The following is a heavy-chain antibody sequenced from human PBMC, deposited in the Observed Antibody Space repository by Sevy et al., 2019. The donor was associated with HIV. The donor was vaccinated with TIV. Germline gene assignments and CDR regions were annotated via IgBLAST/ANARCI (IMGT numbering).Heavy chain of an antibody. CDR3: TTDGRSYDILTGYYLLDY. V-gene: IGHV3-15*01. CDR2: IKSITDGGTT. D-gene: IGHD3-9*01. J-gene: IGHJ4*02. CDR1: GFTFSNAW. Sequence: GGSLRLSCAASGFTFSNAWMSWVRQAPGKGLEWVGRIKSITDGGTTDYAAPVKGRFTISRDDSKNTLYLQMNSLKTEDTAVYYCTTDGRSYDILTGYYLLDYWGQGTLVTVSS.